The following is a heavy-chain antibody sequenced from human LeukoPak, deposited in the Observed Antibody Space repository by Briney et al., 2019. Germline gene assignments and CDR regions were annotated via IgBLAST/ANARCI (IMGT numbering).Heavy chain of an antibody. J-gene: IGHJ4*02. CDR3: ASQIGYCSSTSCYDMSFDY. CDR2: TNPNSGGT. V-gene: IGHV1-2*06. Sequence: ASVKVSCKASGYTFTDYYMHWVRQAPGQGLEWMGRTNPNSGGTNYAQKFQGRVTVTRDTSISTAYMELSRLRSDDTAVYYCASQIGYCSSTSCYDMSFDYWGQGTLVTVSS. CDR1: GYTFTDYY. D-gene: IGHD2-2*01.